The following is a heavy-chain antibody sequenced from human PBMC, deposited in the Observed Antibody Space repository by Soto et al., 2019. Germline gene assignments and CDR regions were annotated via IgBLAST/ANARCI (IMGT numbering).Heavy chain of an antibody. V-gene: IGHV1-69*01. D-gene: IGHD2-2*01. Sequence: QVQLVQSGAEVKKPGSSVKVSCKASGGTFSSYAISWVRQAPGQGLEWMGGIIPISDTTNYAQKFQGRVTITADESTSTAYMELSSLRAEDTAVYYCARSQGSSTSFGLDYYYYSGMDVWGQGSTVTV. CDR2: IIPISDTT. CDR3: ARSQGSSTSFGLDYYYYSGMDV. CDR1: GGTFSSYA. J-gene: IGHJ6*02.